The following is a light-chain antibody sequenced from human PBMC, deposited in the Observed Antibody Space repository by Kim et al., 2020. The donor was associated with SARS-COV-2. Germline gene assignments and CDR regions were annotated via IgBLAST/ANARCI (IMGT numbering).Light chain of an antibody. CDR2: EVS. J-gene: IGLJ2*01. CDR3: CSCTGSSTFVV. Sequence: QSITVSCTGTSSDVGSYHLVSWYQQHPGKAPKLMIYEVSKRPSGVSNRFSGSKSGNTASLTISGLQAEDEADYYCCSCTGSSTFVVFGGGTQLTVL. CDR1: SSDVGSYHL. V-gene: IGLV2-23*02.